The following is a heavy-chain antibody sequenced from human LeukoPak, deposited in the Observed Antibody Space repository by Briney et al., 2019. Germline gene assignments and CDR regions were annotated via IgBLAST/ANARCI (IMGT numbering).Heavy chain of an antibody. V-gene: IGHV5-51*01. Sequence: GESLKISCKGSGYGFTNYWIGWVRQMPGKGLELMGIIYPGDSDTRYSPSFQGQVTISADKSISTAYLQWSSLKASDTAMYYCARLPDCSGGNCYYSYGMDVWGQGTTVTVSS. CDR2: IYPGDSDT. CDR1: GYGFTNYW. CDR3: ARLPDCSGGNCYYSYGMDV. D-gene: IGHD2-15*01. J-gene: IGHJ6*02.